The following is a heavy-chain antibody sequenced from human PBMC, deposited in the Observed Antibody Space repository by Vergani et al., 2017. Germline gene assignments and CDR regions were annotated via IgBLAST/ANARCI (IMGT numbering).Heavy chain of an antibody. CDR1: GFTFSGSA. CDR3: TSRGEYCSSTSCYNY. V-gene: IGHV3-73*02. Sequence: EVQLVESGGGLVQPGGSLKLSCAASGFTFSGSAMHWVRQASGKGLGWVGRIRSKANSYATAYAASVKGRFTISRDDSKNTAYLQMNSLKTEDTAVYYCTSRGEYCSSTSCYNYWGQGTLVTVSS. J-gene: IGHJ4*02. D-gene: IGHD2-2*02. CDR2: IRSKANSYAT.